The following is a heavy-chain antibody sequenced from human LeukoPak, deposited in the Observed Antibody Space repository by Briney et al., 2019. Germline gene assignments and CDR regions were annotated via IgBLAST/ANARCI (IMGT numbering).Heavy chain of an antibody. Sequence: GGSLRLSCAASGFTFSGYWMHWVRQAPGKGLVWVSRINSDGSSTSYADSVKGRFTISRDNAKNTLYLQMNSLRAEDAAVYYCARDRGYCSSTSCYQDTAKNWFDPWGQGTLVTVSS. V-gene: IGHV3-74*01. J-gene: IGHJ5*02. D-gene: IGHD2-2*01. CDR2: INSDGSST. CDR1: GFTFSGYW. CDR3: ARDRGYCSSTSCYQDTAKNWFDP.